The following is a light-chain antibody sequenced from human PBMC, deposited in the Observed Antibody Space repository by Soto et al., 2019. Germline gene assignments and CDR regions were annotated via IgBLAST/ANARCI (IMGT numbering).Light chain of an antibody. J-gene: IGLJ2*01. V-gene: IGLV1-40*01. CDR1: SSNIGGGYD. CDR3: QSYDSSLSGSEV. Sequence: QSVLTQPPSVSGAPGQRVTISCTGSSSNIGGGYDIHWYQQLPGTPPKLLIYGNSNRPSGVADRFSGSKSGTSASLAITGLQAEDEADYYCQSYDSSLSGSEVFGGGTKLTVL. CDR2: GNS.